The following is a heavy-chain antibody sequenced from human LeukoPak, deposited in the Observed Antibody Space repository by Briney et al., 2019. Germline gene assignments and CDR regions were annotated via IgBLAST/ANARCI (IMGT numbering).Heavy chain of an antibody. Sequence: GGALRLSCAASGFTFSSYGMHWVRQAPGKGLEWVAFIRYDGSNKYYADSVKGRFTISRDNSKNTLHLQMNSLRAEDTAVYYCAKDSPGVRGVIKAPDYWGQGTLVTVSS. CDR1: GFTFSSYG. V-gene: IGHV3-30*02. J-gene: IGHJ4*02. CDR2: IRYDGSNK. D-gene: IGHD3-10*01. CDR3: AKDSPGVRGVIKAPDY.